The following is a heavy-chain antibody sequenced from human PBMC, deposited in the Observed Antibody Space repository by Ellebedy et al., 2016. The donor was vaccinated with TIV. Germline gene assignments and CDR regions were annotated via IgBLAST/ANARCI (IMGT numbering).Heavy chain of an antibody. CDR3: ATYDYDFWSGYYGGDY. CDR2: ISSSSSYI. CDR1: GFTFSSYS. J-gene: IGHJ4*02. Sequence: GESLKISCAASGFTFSSYSMNWVRQAPGKGLEWVSSISSSSSYIYYADSVKVRFTISRDNAKNSLYLQMNSLGAEDTAVYYCATYDYDFWSGYYGGDYWGQGTLVTVSS. D-gene: IGHD3-3*01. V-gene: IGHV3-21*01.